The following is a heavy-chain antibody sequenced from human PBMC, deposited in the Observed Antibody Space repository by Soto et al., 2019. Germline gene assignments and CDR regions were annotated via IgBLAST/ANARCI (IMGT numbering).Heavy chain of an antibody. V-gene: IGHV5-51*01. D-gene: IGHD3-3*01. CDR1: GYNFAGYW. Sequence: PGESLKISCKGSGYNFAGYWIAWVRQMPGKGLELMGIIYPSDSDTRYRPSFQGQVTISADKSISSAYLQWSSLRASDTAMYYCATGGVSTRTFDYWGEGTTVTVYS. CDR2: IYPSDSDT. CDR3: ATGGVSTRTFDY. J-gene: IGHJ4*02.